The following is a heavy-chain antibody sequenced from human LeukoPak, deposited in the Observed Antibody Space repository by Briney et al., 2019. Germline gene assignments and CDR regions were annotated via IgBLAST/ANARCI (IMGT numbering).Heavy chain of an antibody. D-gene: IGHD2-15*01. CDR1: GGSISSYY. V-gene: IGHV4-59*08. CDR2: IYYSGST. CDR3: ARPGYCSGGSCDWFDP. J-gene: IGHJ5*02. Sequence: SETLSLTCTVSGGSISSYYWSWTRQPPEKGLEWIGYIYYSGSTNYNPSLKSRVTISVDTSKNQFSLKLSSVTAADTAVYYCARPGYCSGGSCDWFDPWGQGTLVTVSS.